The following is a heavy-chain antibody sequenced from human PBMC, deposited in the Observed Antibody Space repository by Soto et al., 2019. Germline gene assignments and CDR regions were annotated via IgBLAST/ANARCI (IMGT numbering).Heavy chain of an antibody. CDR1: GFTFSSCA. CDR3: AKVAVNCSGGSCYSGPYYFDY. V-gene: IGHV3-23*01. Sequence: GGSLRLSCAASGFTFSSCAMSWVRQAPGKGLEWVSAISGSGGSTYYADSVKGRFTISRDNSKNTLYLQMNSLRAEDTAVYYCAKVAVNCSGGSCYSGPYYFDYWGQGTLVTVSS. J-gene: IGHJ4*02. D-gene: IGHD2-15*01. CDR2: ISGSGGST.